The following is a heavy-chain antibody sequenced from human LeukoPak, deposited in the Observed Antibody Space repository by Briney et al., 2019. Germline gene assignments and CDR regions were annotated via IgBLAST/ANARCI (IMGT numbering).Heavy chain of an antibody. D-gene: IGHD6-6*01. CDR1: GFTVSSNY. CDR3: ARVHVYSSSFDP. Sequence: TGGSLRLSCAASGFTVSSNYMSWVRQAPGKGLGWVSVIYSGGSTYYADSVKGRFTISRDNSKNTLYLQMNSLRAEDTAVYYCARVHVYSSSFDPWGQGTLVTVSS. CDR2: IYSGGST. V-gene: IGHV3-66*01. J-gene: IGHJ5*02.